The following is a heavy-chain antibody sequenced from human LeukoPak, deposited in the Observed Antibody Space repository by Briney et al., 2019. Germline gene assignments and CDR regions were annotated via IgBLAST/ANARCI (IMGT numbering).Heavy chain of an antibody. V-gene: IGHV1-18*01. CDR1: GYSFSSSG. CDR3: AGGLRPFDY. D-gene: IGHD5-12*01. CDR2: ISGYNGNT. J-gene: IGHJ4*02. Sequence: ASVKVSCKASGYSFSSSGITWVRQAPGQGLEWMGWISGYNGNTADAQIFQGRVTMTTDTSTSTAYMELRSLRSDDTAVYYCAGGLRPFDYWGQGTLVTVSS.